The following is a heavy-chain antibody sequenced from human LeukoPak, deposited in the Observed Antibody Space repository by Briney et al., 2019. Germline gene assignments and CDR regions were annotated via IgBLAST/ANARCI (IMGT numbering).Heavy chain of an antibody. CDR3: ARDLGLLYGDYMTGGYXFDY. Sequence: SGGSLRLSCAASGFTFSNTWMNWVRQAPGKGLVWVSRINSDGSSTSYADSVKGRFTISRDNAKNTLYLQMNSLRAEDTAVYYCARDLGLLYGDYMTGGYXFDYWGQGTLVTVSS. CDR2: INSDGSST. CDR1: GFTFSNTW. J-gene: IGHJ4*02. V-gene: IGHV3-74*01. D-gene: IGHD4-17*01.